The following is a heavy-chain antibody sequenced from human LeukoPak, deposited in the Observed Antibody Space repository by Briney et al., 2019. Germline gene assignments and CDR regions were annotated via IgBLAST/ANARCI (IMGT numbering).Heavy chain of an antibody. D-gene: IGHD2-2*01. Sequence: GASVKVSCKASGYTFTSYYMHWVRQAPGQGLEWMGIINPSGGSTSYAQKFQDRVTMTRDTSTSTVYMELSSLRSEDTAVYYCARHLIVVVPAVTGGWFDPWGQGTLVTVSS. CDR2: INPSGGST. CDR3: ARHLIVVVPAVTGGWFDP. V-gene: IGHV1-46*01. CDR1: GYTFTSYY. J-gene: IGHJ5*02.